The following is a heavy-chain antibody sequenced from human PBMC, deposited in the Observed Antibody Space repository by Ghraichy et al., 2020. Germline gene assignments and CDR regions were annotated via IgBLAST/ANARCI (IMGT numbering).Heavy chain of an antibody. CDR2: ISGSGGST. D-gene: IGHD3-22*01. V-gene: IGHV3-23*01. J-gene: IGHJ3*02. CDR1: GFTFSSYA. CDR3: AKDQGFSGYHPDAFDI. Sequence: GGSLRLSCAASGFTFSSYAMSWVRQAPGKGLEWVSAISGSGGSTYYADSVKGRFTISRDNSKNTLYLQMNSLRAEDTAVYYCAKDQGFSGYHPDAFDIWGQGTMVTVSS.